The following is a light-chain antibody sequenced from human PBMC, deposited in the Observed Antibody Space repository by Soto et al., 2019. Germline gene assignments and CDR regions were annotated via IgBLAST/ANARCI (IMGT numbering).Light chain of an antibody. CDR1: QSISSW. V-gene: IGKV1-5*01. CDR2: DAS. J-gene: IGKJ2*01. Sequence: DIQMTQSPSTLSASVGDRVSITCRASQSISSWLAWYQQKPGKAPKLLIYDASSLESGVPSRFSGSGSGTEFTLTISSLQPDDFATYYCQQYNRYLYTFAHGTKV. CDR3: QQYNRYLYT.